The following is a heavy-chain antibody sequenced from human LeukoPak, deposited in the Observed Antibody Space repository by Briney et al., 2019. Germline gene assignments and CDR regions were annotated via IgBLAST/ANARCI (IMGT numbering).Heavy chain of an antibody. CDR3: ARVWSSSWYGNFDY. V-gene: IGHV1-2*02. Sequence: ASVKVSCKASGYTFTGYYMHWVRQAPGQGLEWMGWINPNSGGTNYAQKFQGRVTMTRDTSISTAYMELSRLRSDDTAVYYCARVWSSSWYGNFDYWGQGTLVIVSS. CDR2: INPNSGGT. CDR1: GYTFTGYY. J-gene: IGHJ4*02. D-gene: IGHD6-13*01.